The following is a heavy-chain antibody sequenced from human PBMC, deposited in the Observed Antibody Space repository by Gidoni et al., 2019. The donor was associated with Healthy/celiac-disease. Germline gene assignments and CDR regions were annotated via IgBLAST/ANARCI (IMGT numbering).Heavy chain of an antibody. V-gene: IGHV4-39*01. CDR1: GGSISSSSYD. CDR2: LYYRGST. J-gene: IGHJ4*02. Sequence: QLQLQESCPGLVKPSETLSTTCTVPGGSISSSSYDGCWIRQPQGKGLEWIGSLYYRGSTYYNPSLRGRVTIPVDPSKNQFSLKLSYVTAADTAVYYCARLRGFRGIPYGSEIYTFDYWGQGTLVTVSS. CDR3: ARLRGFRGIPYGSEIYTFDY. D-gene: IGHD3-10*01.